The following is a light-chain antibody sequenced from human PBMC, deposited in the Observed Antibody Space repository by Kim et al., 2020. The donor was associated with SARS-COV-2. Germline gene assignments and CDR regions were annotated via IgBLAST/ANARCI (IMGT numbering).Light chain of an antibody. V-gene: IGLV7-46*01. Sequence: QAVVTQEPSLTVSPGGTVTLTCGSSTGAVTSGHYPYWFQQKPGQAPRTLIYDTSDKHSWTPARFSGSLLGGKVALTLSGALPEDEAEYYCLLSYSGSLVFGGGTQLTVL. J-gene: IGLJ3*02. CDR2: DTS. CDR3: LLSYSGSLV. CDR1: TGAVTSGHY.